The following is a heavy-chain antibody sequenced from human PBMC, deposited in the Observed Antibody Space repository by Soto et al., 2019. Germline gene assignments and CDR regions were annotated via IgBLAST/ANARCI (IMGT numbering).Heavy chain of an antibody. CDR3: ARAENILRFFFDP. D-gene: IGHD3-3*01. V-gene: IGHV1-69*13. CDR1: GGTFSSYA. J-gene: IGHJ5*02. CDR2: IIPIFGTA. Sequence: GASVKVSCKASGGTFSSYAISWVRQAPGQGLERMGGIIPIFGTANYAQKFQGRVTITADESTSTAYMELSSLRSEDTAVYYCARAENILRFFFDPWGQGTLVTVSS.